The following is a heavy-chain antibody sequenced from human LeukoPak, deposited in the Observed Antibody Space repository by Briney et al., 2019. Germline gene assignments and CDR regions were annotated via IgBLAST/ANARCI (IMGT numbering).Heavy chain of an antibody. CDR1: GYTLTELS. V-gene: IGHV1-24*01. D-gene: IGHD3-10*01. Sequence: SVNVSCKVSGYTLTELSMHWVRQAPAKGLEWMGGFDPEDGETLYAQKSQGRVTMTEDTSTDTAYMELSSLRSEDTAVYYCATAPPRYYYGSGSYYIGPFDYWGQGTLVTVSS. J-gene: IGHJ4*02. CDR2: FDPEDGET. CDR3: ATAPPRYYYGSGSYYIGPFDY.